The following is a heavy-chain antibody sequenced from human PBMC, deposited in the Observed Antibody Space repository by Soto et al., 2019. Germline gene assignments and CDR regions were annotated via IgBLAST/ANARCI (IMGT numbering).Heavy chain of an antibody. CDR3: ARVAEMATINYFDY. CDR1: GGSFSGYY. CDR2: INHSGST. D-gene: IGHD5-12*01. J-gene: IGHJ4*02. Sequence: QVQLQQWGAGLLKPSETLSLTCAVYGGSFSGYYWSWIRQPPGKGLEWIGEINHSGSTNYNPSLKSRVTISVDTSRNQFSLKVSSVTAADKGVYYCARVAEMATINYFDYWGQGTLVTVSS. V-gene: IGHV4-34*01.